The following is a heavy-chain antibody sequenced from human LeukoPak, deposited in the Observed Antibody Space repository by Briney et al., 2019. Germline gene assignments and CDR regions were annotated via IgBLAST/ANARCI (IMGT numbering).Heavy chain of an antibody. J-gene: IGHJ6*03. D-gene: IGHD3-3*01. CDR3: ARGANVWSGYYSYYYYYYMDV. CDR1: GYTFTSYD. V-gene: IGHV1-8*01. CDR2: MNPNSGNT. Sequence: ASVKVSCKASGYTFTSYDINWVRQATGQGLEWMGWMNPNSGNTGYAQKFQGRVTMTRNTSISTAYMGLSSLRSEDTAVYYCARGANVWSGYYSYYYYYYMDVWGKGTTVTVSS.